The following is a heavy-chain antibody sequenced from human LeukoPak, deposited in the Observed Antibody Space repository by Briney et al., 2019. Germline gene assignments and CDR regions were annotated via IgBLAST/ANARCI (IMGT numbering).Heavy chain of an antibody. CDR2: IIPILGIA. Sequence: GASVKVSCKASGYTFTSYGISWVRQAPGQGLEWMGRIIPILGIANYAQKFQGRVTITADKSTSTAYMELSSLRSEDTAVYYCARDHDIVASYGMDVWGQGTTVTVSS. CDR3: ARDHDIVASYGMDV. CDR1: GYTFTSYG. J-gene: IGHJ6*02. V-gene: IGHV1-69*04. D-gene: IGHD5-12*01.